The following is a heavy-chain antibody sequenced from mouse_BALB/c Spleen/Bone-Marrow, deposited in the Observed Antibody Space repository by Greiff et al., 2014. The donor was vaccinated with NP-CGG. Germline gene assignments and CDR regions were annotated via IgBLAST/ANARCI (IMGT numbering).Heavy chain of an antibody. CDR1: GFNIKDTY. CDR2: IDPANGNT. Sequence: VQLKQSGAALVKPGASVKLSCTASGFNIKDTYMHWVKQRPEQGLEWIGRIDPANGNTKYDPKFQGKATITADTSFNTAYLQLSSLTSEDTAVYYCANYYYGSHFDYWGQGTTLTVSS. CDR3: ANYYYGSHFDY. V-gene: IGHV14-3*02. J-gene: IGHJ2*01. D-gene: IGHD1-1*01.